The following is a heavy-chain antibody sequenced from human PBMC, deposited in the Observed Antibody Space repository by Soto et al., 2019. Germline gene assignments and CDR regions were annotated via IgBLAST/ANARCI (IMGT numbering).Heavy chain of an antibody. CDR3: ARDPGLRNGMSA. CDR2: IYSDGST. Sequence: EVQVVESGGDLVQPGGSLRLSCAASGFNVNSDYMNWVRQAPGKGLEWVSVIYSDGSTYYADSVKGRFSISRDNSKNMSNLEMSSLRAEDTAVYYCARDPGLRNGMSAWGQGTTVTVSS. V-gene: IGHV3-66*01. J-gene: IGHJ6*02. CDR1: GFNVNSDY.